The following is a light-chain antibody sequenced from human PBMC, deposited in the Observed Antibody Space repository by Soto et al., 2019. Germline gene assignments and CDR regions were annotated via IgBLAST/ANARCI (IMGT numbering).Light chain of an antibody. Sequence: DIQMTQSPSSLSASVGDRVTITCRASQSISSYLNWYQQKPGKAPKLLIYAASSLQSGVPSRFSGSGSGTDFTLTISSLQPEDFATYYCQPSYSTLRGGTFGQGTKVEIK. CDR2: AAS. J-gene: IGKJ1*01. CDR3: QPSYSTLRGGT. CDR1: QSISSY. V-gene: IGKV1-39*01.